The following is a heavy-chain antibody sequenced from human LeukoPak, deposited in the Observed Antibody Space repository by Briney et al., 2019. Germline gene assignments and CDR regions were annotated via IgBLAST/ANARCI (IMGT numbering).Heavy chain of an antibody. D-gene: IGHD2-15*01. V-gene: IGHV1-2*02. J-gene: IGHJ4*02. CDR2: INPNSGGT. CDR3: ARAPRYCSGGSCYSNLKTHYFDY. Sequence: ASVKVSCKASGYTFTGYYMHWVRQAPGQGLEWMGWINPNSGGTNYAQKFQGRVTMTRDTSISTAYMELSRLRSDDTAVYYCARAPRYCSGGSCYSNLKTHYFDYWGQGTLVTVSS. CDR1: GYTFTGYY.